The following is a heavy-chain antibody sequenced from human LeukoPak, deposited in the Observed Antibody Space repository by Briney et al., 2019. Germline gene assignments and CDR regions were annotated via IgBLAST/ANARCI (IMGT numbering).Heavy chain of an antibody. V-gene: IGHV3-33*08. CDR1: GFTFTDFS. J-gene: IGHJ3*02. Sequence: GGSLRLSCVASGFTFTDFSMSWVRQAPGKGLEWVALIWYDGNNKNYADSVKGRFIISRDNSKNTLYLQMNSLRAEDTAVYYCVRYCNGGSCYRDAFDIWGQGTMVTVSS. CDR3: VRYCNGGSCYRDAFDI. CDR2: IWYDGNNK. D-gene: IGHD2-15*01.